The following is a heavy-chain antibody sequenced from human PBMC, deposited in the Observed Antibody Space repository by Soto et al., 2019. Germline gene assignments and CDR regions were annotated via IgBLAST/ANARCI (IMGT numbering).Heavy chain of an antibody. Sequence: PSETLSLTCTVSGGSTRNGDYYWGWIRQPPGKGLEWIGYVYYSGTTYSLPSLNSRVSISVDTSENQFSLRLTSVTAADTAVYYCVTVNLVGAAYYFDYWGPGTLVTVSS. D-gene: IGHD1-26*01. J-gene: IGHJ4*02. CDR2: VYYSGTT. CDR1: GGSTRNGDYY. V-gene: IGHV4-30-4*01. CDR3: VTVNLVGAAYYFDY.